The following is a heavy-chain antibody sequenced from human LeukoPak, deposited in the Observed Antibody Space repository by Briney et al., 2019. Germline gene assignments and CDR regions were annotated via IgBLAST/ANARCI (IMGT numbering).Heavy chain of an antibody. CDR3: ARDLRGYSYYYGMDV. D-gene: IGHD5-12*01. CDR1: GYSFTNYA. V-gene: IGHV1-3*04. J-gene: IGHJ6*02. Sequence: GASVKVSCKASGYSFTNYASHWVRQAPGQSLEWMGWIHTGNGFTRYSQKFQGRVTMTRDTSTSTVYMELSSLRSEDTAVYYCARDLRGYSYYYGMDVWGQGTTVTVSS. CDR2: IHTGNGFT.